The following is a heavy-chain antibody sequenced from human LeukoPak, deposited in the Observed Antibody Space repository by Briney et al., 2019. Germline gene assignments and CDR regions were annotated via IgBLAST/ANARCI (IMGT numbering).Heavy chain of an antibody. Sequence: ASVKVSCKASGGTFSSYAISWVRQAPGQGLEWMGGIIPIFGTANYAQKFQGRVTITADESTSTTYMELSSLRSEDTAVYYCAGDLETNYYDSSGYIWGQGTLVTVSS. V-gene: IGHV1-69*13. CDR1: GGTFSSYA. J-gene: IGHJ4*02. CDR2: IIPIFGTA. D-gene: IGHD3-22*01. CDR3: AGDLETNYYDSSGYI.